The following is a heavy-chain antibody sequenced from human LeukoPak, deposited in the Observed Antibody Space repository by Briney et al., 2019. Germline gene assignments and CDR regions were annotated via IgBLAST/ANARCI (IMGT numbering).Heavy chain of an antibody. Sequence: SETLSLTCTVSGGSISSSSYYWSWIRQPPGKGLEWIGYIYYSGSTYYNPSLKSRVTISVDTSKNQFSLKLSSVTAADTAVYYCAGTMVRGVIYQLLYDYWGQGTLVTVSS. CDR3: AGTMVRGVIYQLLYDY. CDR1: GGSISSSSYY. CDR2: IYYSGST. J-gene: IGHJ4*02. D-gene: IGHD3-10*01. V-gene: IGHV4-30-4*01.